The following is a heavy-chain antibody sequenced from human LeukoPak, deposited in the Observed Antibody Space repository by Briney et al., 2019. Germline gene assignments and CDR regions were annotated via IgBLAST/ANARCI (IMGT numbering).Heavy chain of an antibody. Sequence: AASVKVSCKASGYIFTDYYIHWLRQAPGQGPEWLGWMNPNTGGTIYAHNFQGRVIMTRDTSTTTADLVLSGLTSDDTAVYYCARGRPAEPLAITYGGLSLDSWGQGTLVTVSS. CDR3: ARGRPAEPLAITYGGLSLDS. CDR1: GYIFTDYY. J-gene: IGHJ4*02. V-gene: IGHV1-2*07. CDR2: MNPNTGGT. D-gene: IGHD3-16*01.